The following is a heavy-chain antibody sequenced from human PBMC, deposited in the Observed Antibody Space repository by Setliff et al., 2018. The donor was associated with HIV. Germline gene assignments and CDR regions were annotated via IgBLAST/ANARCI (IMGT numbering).Heavy chain of an antibody. Sequence: PSETLSLTCSVSGGSVGSGSYYWSWIRQSPGKGLEWLGYIYYSGSTTYNPSLRSRVTISIDTSKNQFSLNLRAVTAADTAVYYCARGVLLTKRVTQTGGYYYYTDVWGKRTTVTVSS. CDR3: ARGVLLTKRVTQTGGYYYYTDV. J-gene: IGHJ6*03. CDR1: GGSVGSGSYY. CDR2: IYYSGST. V-gene: IGHV4-61*01. D-gene: IGHD2-15*01.